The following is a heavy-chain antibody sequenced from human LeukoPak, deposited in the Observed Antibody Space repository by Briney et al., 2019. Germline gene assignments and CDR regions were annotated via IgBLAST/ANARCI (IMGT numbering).Heavy chain of an antibody. Sequence: GGSLRLSCAASGFTFTKYWMTWVRQFPGKGLQWVANIKEDGSAKYYLDSLKGRVSISRDNVKNSVILQLNSLRADDTAVYFCARVGNSDQNEAFDIWGHGTLVTVSS. D-gene: IGHD4-23*01. J-gene: IGHJ3*02. CDR2: IKEDGSAK. V-gene: IGHV3-7*01. CDR3: ARVGNSDQNEAFDI. CDR1: GFTFTKYW.